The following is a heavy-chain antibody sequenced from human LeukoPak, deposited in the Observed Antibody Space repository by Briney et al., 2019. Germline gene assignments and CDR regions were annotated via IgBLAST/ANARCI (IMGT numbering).Heavy chain of an antibody. CDR3: ARVRVTGSYGLDLGH. CDR2: IDPNSGGT. CDR1: GYTFTGYF. Sequence: VASVKVSCKASGYTFTGYFMHWVRQAPGQGFEWMGWIDPNSGGTNYAQNFQGRVTMTRDTSISTAYMELSRLRSDDTAVYYCARVRVTGSYGLDLGHWGQGTLVTVSS. J-gene: IGHJ4*02. D-gene: IGHD1-26*01. V-gene: IGHV1-2*02.